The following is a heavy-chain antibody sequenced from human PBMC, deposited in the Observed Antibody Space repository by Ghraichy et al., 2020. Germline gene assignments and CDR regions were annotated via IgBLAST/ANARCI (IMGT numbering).Heavy chain of an antibody. Sequence: GGSLRLSCAASGFTFDDYTMHWVRQAPGKGLEWVSLISWDGGSTYYADSVQGRFTISRDNSKNSLYLQMNSLRTEDTALYYCAKEFTRDYVYYFDDWDQGTLVTVSS. J-gene: IGHJ4*02. CDR2: ISWDGGST. V-gene: IGHV3-43*01. D-gene: IGHD3-16*01. CDR1: GFTFDDYT. CDR3: AKEFTRDYVYYFDD.